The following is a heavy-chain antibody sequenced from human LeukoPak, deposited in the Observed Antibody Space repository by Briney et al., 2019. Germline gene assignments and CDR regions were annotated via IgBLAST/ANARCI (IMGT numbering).Heavy chain of an antibody. CDR2: MNPNSGNT. V-gene: IGHV1-8*03. J-gene: IGHJ4*02. CDR1: GYTFTSYD. CDR3: ARVSPSGSGSYYNFDY. Sequence: GASVKVSCKASGYTFTSYDINWVRQATGQGPEWMGWMNPNSGNTGYAQKFQGRVTITRNTSISTAYMELSSLRSEDMAVYYCARVSPSGSGSYYNFDYWGQGTLVTVSS. D-gene: IGHD3-10*01.